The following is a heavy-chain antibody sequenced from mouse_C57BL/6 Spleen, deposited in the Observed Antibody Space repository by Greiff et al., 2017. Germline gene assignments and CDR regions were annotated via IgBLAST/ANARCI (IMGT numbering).Heavy chain of an antibody. CDR2: IYPGDGDT. Sequence: QVQLKQSGPALVKPGASVKISCKASGYAFSSSWMNWVKQRPGKGLEWIGRIYPGDGDTNYNGKFKGKATLTADKSSSTAYMQLSSLTSEDSAVYFCASNYYAMDYWGQGTSVTVSS. CDR1: GYAFSSSW. CDR3: ASNYYAMDY. J-gene: IGHJ4*01. V-gene: IGHV1-82*01.